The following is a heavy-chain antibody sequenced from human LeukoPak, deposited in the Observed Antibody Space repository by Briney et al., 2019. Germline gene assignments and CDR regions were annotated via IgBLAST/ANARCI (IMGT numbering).Heavy chain of an antibody. CDR2: ISPYNGNT. CDR1: GYTFTSYY. CDR3: ARAHCSSTSCFDFDY. V-gene: IGHV1-18*04. Sequence: ASVKVSCKASGYTFTSYYMHWVRQAPGQGLEWMGWISPYNGNTNYAQKLQGRVTMTTDTSTSTAYMELRSLRSDDTAVYYCARAHCSSTSCFDFDYWGQGTLVTVSS. J-gene: IGHJ4*02. D-gene: IGHD2-2*01.